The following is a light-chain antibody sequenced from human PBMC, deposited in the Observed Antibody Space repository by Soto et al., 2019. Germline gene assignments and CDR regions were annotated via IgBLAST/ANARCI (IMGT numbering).Light chain of an antibody. CDR1: QSISSS. Sequence: EIVMTQSPATLSMSLGDRLTLSCRASQSISSSLAWYQQQPGQAPRLLIYGASTRATGIPARFSGSGSGTEFTLPIISLQSEDFAVYYGQQYNNWPPITFGQGTRLEI. CDR2: GAS. J-gene: IGKJ5*01. CDR3: QQYNNWPPIT. V-gene: IGKV3-15*01.